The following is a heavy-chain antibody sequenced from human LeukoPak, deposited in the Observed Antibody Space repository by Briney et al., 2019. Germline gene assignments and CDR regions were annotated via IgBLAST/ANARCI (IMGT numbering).Heavy chain of an antibody. Sequence: PGGSLRLSCAASGFTFSDYFMGWIRQAPGKGLEWVSSISSSSSYIYYADSVKGRFTISRDNAKNSLYLQMNSLRAEDTAVYYCARDRGGYGSPFDYWGQGTLVTVSS. CDR1: GFTFSDYF. V-gene: IGHV3-11*06. D-gene: IGHD1-26*01. CDR2: ISSSSSYI. CDR3: ARDRGGYGSPFDY. J-gene: IGHJ4*02.